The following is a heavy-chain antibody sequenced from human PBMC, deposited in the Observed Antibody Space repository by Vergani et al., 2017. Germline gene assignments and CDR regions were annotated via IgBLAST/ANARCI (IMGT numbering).Heavy chain of an antibody. CDR1: GDSVISTDYH. CDR2: MDYSGST. D-gene: IGHD2-15*01. V-gene: IGHV4-39*01. J-gene: IGHJ4*02. Sequence: QVQLQESGPGLVKPSETLSLTCIVSGDSVISTDYHWGCISQPPGKGLEWIGSMDYSGSTSYNPSLESRISISFETPKNHFSLRLTSVTAADTAVYYCASKRGACRAAYCHSYDFWGPGTLVGVSS. CDR3: ASKRGACRAAYCHSYDF.